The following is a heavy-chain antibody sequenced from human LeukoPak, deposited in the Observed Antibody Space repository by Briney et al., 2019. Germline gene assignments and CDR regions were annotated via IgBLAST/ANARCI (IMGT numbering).Heavy chain of an antibody. CDR3: GGGVGSGSWYGHFDY. D-gene: IGHD6-13*01. CDR1: GFTFDDYG. CDR2: INWNGGST. V-gene: IGHV3-20*04. Sequence: GGSLRLSCAASGFTFDDYGMSWVRQAPGKGLEWVSGINWNGGSTGYADSVKGRFTISRDNAKNSLYLQMNSLRAEDTALYYCGGGVGSGSWYGHFDYWGQGTLVTVSS. J-gene: IGHJ4*02.